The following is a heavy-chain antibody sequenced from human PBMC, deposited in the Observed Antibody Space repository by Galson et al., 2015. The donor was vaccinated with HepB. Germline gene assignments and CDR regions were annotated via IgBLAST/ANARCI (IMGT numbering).Heavy chain of an antibody. CDR3: VAGPFGPRFQFWYSPVYLQH. CDR1: SGSFTNYD. CDR2: VNRGGSA. V-gene: IGHV4-34*01. J-gene: IGHJ1*01. D-gene: IGHD2-21*01. Sequence: TLSLTCGVSSGSFTNYDWNWVRQAPGKGPAWIGEVNRGGSANVNPSLQSRVTITRDTSKSQFSLRLSSITAADTAMYYCVAGPFGPRFQFWYSPVYLQHWGRGTQVIVSS.